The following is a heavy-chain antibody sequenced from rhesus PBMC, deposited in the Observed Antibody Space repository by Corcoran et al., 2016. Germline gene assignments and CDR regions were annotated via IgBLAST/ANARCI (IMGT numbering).Heavy chain of an antibody. CDR2: SNSGGGST. V-gene: IGHV3S5*01. CDR1: GFTFSRYG. J-gene: IGHJ4*01. Sequence: EVQLVETGGGLVQPGGSLKLSCAASGFTFSRYGMSWVRQAPGKVLVGVSVSNSGGGSTYYSDSVKGRFTISIDNSKNTLSLQMNSLRADDTAVYYCAREGFDYWGPGVLVTVSS. CDR3: AREGFDY.